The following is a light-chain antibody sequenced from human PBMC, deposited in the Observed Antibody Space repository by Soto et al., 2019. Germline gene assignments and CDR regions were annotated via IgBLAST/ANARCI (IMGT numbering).Light chain of an antibody. Sequence: TDSPGTQKLSKGGIATVCCMASQSVKTYLAWYQRKPGQAPRLIIYGASTRATRMPARFSGRRSGTEFILALTSLQSEDFAVYFCQQYDDWPETFGQGTKVDI. CDR3: QQYDDWPET. CDR2: GAS. J-gene: IGKJ1*01. V-gene: IGKV3-15*01. CDR1: QSVKTY.